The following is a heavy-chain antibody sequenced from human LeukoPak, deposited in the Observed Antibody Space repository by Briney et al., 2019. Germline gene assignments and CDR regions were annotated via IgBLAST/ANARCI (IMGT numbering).Heavy chain of an antibody. CDR1: GGSISSGGYY. J-gene: IGHJ5*02. V-gene: IGHV4-61*02. CDR2: IYTSGST. Sequence: PSETLSLTCTVSGGSISSGGYYWSWIRQPAGKGLEWIGRIYTSGSTNYNPSLKSRVTISIDTSKNQFSLKLTSVTAADTAVYYCAGSTYYDANWFDPWGQGTLVTVSS. D-gene: IGHD3-3*01. CDR3: AGSTYYDANWFDP.